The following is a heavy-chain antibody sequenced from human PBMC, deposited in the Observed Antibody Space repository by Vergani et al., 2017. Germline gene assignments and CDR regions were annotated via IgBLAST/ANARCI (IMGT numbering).Heavy chain of an antibody. CDR2: IYPSGTT. Sequence: QVQLQESGPELVKPSETLCLICTVSGGSMNNDYWTWIRQPAGRALEWIGRIYPSGTTNHNPTLKSRVTMSVDTSKSQFSLQLSSLTAADTATYYCARVVAARGFDSWGQGILVTVSS. V-gene: IGHV4-4*07. CDR3: ARVVAARGFDS. CDR1: GGSMNNDY. J-gene: IGHJ4*02. D-gene: IGHD6-6*01.